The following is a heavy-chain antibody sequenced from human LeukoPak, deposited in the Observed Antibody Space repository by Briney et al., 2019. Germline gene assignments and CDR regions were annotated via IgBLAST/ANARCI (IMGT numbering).Heavy chain of an antibody. D-gene: IGHD6-13*01. CDR3: ARDYSSSWYEVDY. J-gene: IGHJ4*02. CDR1: GYTFTTYG. Sequence: ASVKVSCKASGYTFTTYGVSCVRQAPGQGLEWMGCISAYNGNTNYAQKLQGRVTITTDTSTSTAYMELRSLRSDDTAVYYCARDYSSSWYEVDYWGQGTLVTVSS. CDR2: ISAYNGNT. V-gene: IGHV1-18*01.